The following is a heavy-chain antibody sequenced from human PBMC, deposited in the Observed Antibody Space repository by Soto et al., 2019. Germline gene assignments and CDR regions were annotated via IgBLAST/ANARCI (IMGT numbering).Heavy chain of an antibody. CDR3: ARGLSDYYDSSGYYYFDY. Sequence: VQLVQSGAEVKKPGSSVKVSCKASGGTFSSYTISWVRQAPGQGLEWMGRIIPILGIANYAQKFQGRVTITADKSTSTAYMELSSLRSEDTAVYYCARGLSDYYDSSGYYYFDYWGQGTLVTVSS. J-gene: IGHJ4*02. V-gene: IGHV1-69*02. CDR1: GGTFSSYT. CDR2: IIPILGIA. D-gene: IGHD3-22*01.